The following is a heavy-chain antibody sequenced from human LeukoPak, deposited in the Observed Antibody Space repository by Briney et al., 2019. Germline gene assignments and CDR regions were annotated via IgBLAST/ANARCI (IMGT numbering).Heavy chain of an antibody. D-gene: IGHD3-22*01. CDR2: IKQDGSEK. Sequence: GGSLRLSCAASGFTFSSYWMSWVRQAPGKGLEWVANIKQDGSEKYYVDSVKGRFTISRDNAKNSPYLQMNSLRAEDTAVYYCAREWPKAIAYYYDSSGYYDKHNFFDYWGQGTLVTVSS. CDR1: GFTFSSYW. CDR3: AREWPKAIAYYYDSSGYYDKHNFFDY. V-gene: IGHV3-7*01. J-gene: IGHJ4*02.